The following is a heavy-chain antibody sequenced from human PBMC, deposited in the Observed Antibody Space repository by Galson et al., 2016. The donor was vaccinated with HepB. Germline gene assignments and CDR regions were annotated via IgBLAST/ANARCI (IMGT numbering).Heavy chain of an antibody. V-gene: IGHV1-18*04. D-gene: IGHD4-17*01. CDR2: ISAYNTNT. J-gene: IGHJ4*02. CDR1: GYTFTSHG. CDR3: ARDYGDQPSLFDY. Sequence: SVKVSCKASGYTFTSHGISWVRQAPGQGLQWMGWISAYNTNTNYAQKVQGRVTMTTDTSTTTAYMELRSLTSDDTAVYYCARDYGDQPSLFDYWGQGTLVTVSS.